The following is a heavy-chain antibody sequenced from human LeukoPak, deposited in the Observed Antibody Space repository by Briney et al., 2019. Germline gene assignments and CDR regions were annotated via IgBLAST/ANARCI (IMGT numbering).Heavy chain of an antibody. CDR3: VKGRITMVRGVFDY. Sequence: PGGSLRLSCSASGFTFSSYAMHWVRQAPGKGLEYVSAISSNGGSTYYADSVKGRFTISRDNSKNTLYLQMSSLRAEDTAVYYCVKGRITMVRGVFDYRGQGTLVTVSS. CDR2: ISSNGGST. CDR1: GFTFSSYA. V-gene: IGHV3-64D*09. D-gene: IGHD3-10*01. J-gene: IGHJ4*02.